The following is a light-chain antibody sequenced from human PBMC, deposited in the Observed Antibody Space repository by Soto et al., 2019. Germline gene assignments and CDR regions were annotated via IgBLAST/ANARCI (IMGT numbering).Light chain of an antibody. CDR1: QSISSW. CDR3: QQYDRASFT. V-gene: IGKV1-5*03. CDR2: RAS. J-gene: IGKJ1*01. Sequence: DIQMTQSPSTLSASVGDRVIITCRASQSISSWLAWYQQKPGKAPNLLIYRASTLKSGIPSRFSGSGSGTEFTLTISSLQPDDFATYYCQQYDRASFTFGQGTKVEIK.